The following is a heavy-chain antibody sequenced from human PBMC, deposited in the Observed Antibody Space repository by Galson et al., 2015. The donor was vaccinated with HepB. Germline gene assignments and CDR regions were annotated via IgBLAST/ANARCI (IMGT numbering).Heavy chain of an antibody. V-gene: IGHV1-69*13. CDR2: IIPIFGIA. CDR1: GGTFSSYA. J-gene: IGHJ5*02. Sequence: SVKVSCKASGGTFSSYAISWVRQAPGQGLEWMGGIIPIFGIANYAQKFQGRVTITADESTSTAYMELSSLRSEDTAVYYCAREGRGYSYGSSPPTTGWFDPWGQGTLVTVSS. D-gene: IGHD5-18*01. CDR3: AREGRGYSYGSSPPTTGWFDP.